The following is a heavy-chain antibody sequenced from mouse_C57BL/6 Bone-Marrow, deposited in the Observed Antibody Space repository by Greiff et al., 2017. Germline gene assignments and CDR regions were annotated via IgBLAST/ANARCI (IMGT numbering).Heavy chain of an antibody. Sequence: EVTLMESGGDLVKPGGSLKLSCAASGFTFSSYGLSWVRPTPAKRLEWVATLSSGGSYTYYPHSVQGRFTISRDNAKNTLYLQMSSLKSEDTAMDYCASGGPLREAYWGQGTLVTVSA. CDR3: ASGGPLREAY. D-gene: IGHD1-1*01. J-gene: IGHJ3*01. V-gene: IGHV5-6*01. CDR1: GFTFSSYG. CDR2: LSSGGSYT.